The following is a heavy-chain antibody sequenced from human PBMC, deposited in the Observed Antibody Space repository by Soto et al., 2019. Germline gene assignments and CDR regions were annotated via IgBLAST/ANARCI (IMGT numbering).Heavy chain of an antibody. V-gene: IGHV4-39*01. Sequence: SETLSLTCTVSGGSISSSSYYWGWIRQPPGKGLEWIGSIYYSGSTYYNPSLKSRVTISVDTSKNQFSLKLSSVTAADTAVYYCATPRVSRYSSSPRLYYYYYMDVWGKGTTVTVSS. CDR3: ATPRVSRYSSSPRLYYYYYMDV. J-gene: IGHJ6*03. D-gene: IGHD6-6*01. CDR2: IYYSGST. CDR1: GGSISSSSYY.